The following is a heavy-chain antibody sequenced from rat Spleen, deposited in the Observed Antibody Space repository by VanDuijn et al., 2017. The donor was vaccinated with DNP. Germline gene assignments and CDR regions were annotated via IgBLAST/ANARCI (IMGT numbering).Heavy chain of an antibody. CDR2: VNSADST. V-gene: IGHV3-3*01. CDR1: GYSITRNFR. CDR3: ASGPNGYNYFDY. D-gene: IGHD1-2*01. J-gene: IGHJ2*01. Sequence: EVQLQESGPGLVESSQSLSLTCSVTGYSITRNFRWNWIRKFPGNKLEWMGYVNSADSTYYNPSLKRRLPITRDTSKNQFFLQVNSVTTEDTATYYCASGPNGYNYFDYWGQGVMVTVSS.